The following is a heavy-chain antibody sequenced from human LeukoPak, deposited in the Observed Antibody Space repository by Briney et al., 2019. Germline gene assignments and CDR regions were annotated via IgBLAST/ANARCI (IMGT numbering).Heavy chain of an antibody. J-gene: IGHJ4*02. CDR1: GLTFSSYW. D-gene: IGHD1-26*01. CDR3: ARGVGATTNY. V-gene: IGHV3-30*03. CDR2: ISYDGSNK. Sequence: GGSLRLSCAASGLTFSSYWMSWVRQAPGKGLEWVAVISYDGSNKYYADSVKGRFTISRDNSKNTLYLQMNSLRAEDTAVYYCARGVGATTNYWGQGTLVTVSS.